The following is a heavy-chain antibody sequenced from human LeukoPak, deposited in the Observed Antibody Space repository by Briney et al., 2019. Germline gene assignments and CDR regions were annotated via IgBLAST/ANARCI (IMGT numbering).Heavy chain of an antibody. CDR2: MKEDGGEI. CDR3: ARDRGYSTFDN. Sequence: GGPLRLSCAASGFPFSNYWMSWIRQAPGKGLEWVANMKEDGGEINYMDSVKGRFTISRDNAKNSLYLHMNSLRVDDTAVYYCARDRGYSTFDNWGQGTLVTVSS. CDR1: GFPFSNYW. J-gene: IGHJ5*02. V-gene: IGHV3-7*01. D-gene: IGHD4-23*01.